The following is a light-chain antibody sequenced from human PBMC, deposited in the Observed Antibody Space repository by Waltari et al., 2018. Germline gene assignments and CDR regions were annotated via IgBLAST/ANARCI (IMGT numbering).Light chain of an antibody. CDR3: QQYNSYPYT. J-gene: IGKJ2*01. V-gene: IGKV1-16*01. CDR1: QAISNN. CDR2: GAF. Sequence: DIQMTQSPSSLSASVGDTVTITCRASQAISNNLAWVQQKPGKGPKSLIYGAFNLQSGVPSRFSGSGSETDFTLTIPTLQPEHFATYYCQQYNSYPYTFGQGTRLEIK.